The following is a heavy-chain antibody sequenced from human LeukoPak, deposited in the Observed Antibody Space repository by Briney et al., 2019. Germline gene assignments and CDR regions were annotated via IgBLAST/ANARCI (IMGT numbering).Heavy chain of an antibody. CDR2: SNHSGST. CDR3: ARGSAAAGIHRRQSRYNWFEP. CDR1: GGSFSGYY. V-gene: IGHV4-34*01. D-gene: IGHD6-13*01. J-gene: IGHJ5*02. Sequence: SQTLSLTCAVYGGSFSGYYWSWIRHPPGKWLEWNGESNHSGSTNYNPSLKSRVTISVDTSKTQFSLKLSSVTAADTAVYYCARGSAAAGIHRRQSRYNWFEPWGQGTLVTVSS.